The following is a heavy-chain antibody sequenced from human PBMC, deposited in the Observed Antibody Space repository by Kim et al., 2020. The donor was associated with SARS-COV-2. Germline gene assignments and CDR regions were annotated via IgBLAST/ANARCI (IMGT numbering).Heavy chain of an antibody. J-gene: IGHJ4*02. CDR3: ARGRVSALDY. CDR2: TYYRSKWYN. Sequence: SQTLSLTCAISGDSVSSDSGAWNWIRQSPSRGLEWLGRTYYRSKWYNDYALSVKSRITINPDTSKNQFSLQLDSVSPEDTAVYYCARGRVSALDYWGQGTLITLSS. CDR1: GDSVSSDSGA. V-gene: IGHV6-1*01. D-gene: IGHD2-21*01.